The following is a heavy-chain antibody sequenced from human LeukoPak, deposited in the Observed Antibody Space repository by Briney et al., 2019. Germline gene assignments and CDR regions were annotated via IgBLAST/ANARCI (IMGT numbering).Heavy chain of an antibody. V-gene: IGHV3-23*01. J-gene: IGHJ3*02. D-gene: IGHD3-22*01. CDR3: ARVSRGYPRDAFDI. CDR2: ISGSGGST. CDR1: GFTLSSYA. Sequence: GGSLRLSCAASGFTLSSYAMSWVRQAPGKGLEWVSAISGSGGSTYYADSVKGRFTISRDNVKNSLYLQMNSLRAEDTAVYYCARVSRGYPRDAFDIWGQGTMVTVSS.